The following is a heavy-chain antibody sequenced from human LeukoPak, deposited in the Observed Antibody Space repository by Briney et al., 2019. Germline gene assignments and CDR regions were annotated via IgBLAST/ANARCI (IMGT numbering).Heavy chain of an antibody. D-gene: IGHD1-20*01. V-gene: IGHV4-39*01. CDR3: ARHYNRDDLLDY. J-gene: IGHJ4*02. CDR2: IYYSGST. CDR1: GGSISSSSYY. Sequence: PSETLSLTCTVSGGSISSSSYYWGWIRQPPGKGLEWIGSIYYSGSTYYNPSLKSRVTISVDTSKNQFSLKLSSVTAADTAVYYCARHYNRDDLLDYWGPGTLVTVSS.